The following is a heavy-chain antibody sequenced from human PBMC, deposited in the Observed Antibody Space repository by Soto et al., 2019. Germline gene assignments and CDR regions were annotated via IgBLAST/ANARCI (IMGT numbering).Heavy chain of an antibody. CDR1: GFTFSSYG. Sequence: QVQLVESGGGVVQPGRSLRLSCAASGFTFSSYGMHWVRQAPGKGLEWVAVISYDGSNKYYADSVKGRFTISRDNSKNTLYLQMNSLRAEDTAVYYCAKSGGGSGINSFDYWGQGTLVTVSS. V-gene: IGHV3-30*18. CDR2: ISYDGSNK. J-gene: IGHJ4*02. D-gene: IGHD3-10*01. CDR3: AKSGGGSGINSFDY.